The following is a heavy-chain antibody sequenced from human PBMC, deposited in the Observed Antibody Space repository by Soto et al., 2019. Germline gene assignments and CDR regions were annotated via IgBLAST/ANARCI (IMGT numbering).Heavy chain of an antibody. Sequence: GGSLRLSCAVSGFTFNKFSMNWVRQVLGKGLEWVSYISSSGSTIYYADSVKGRFTTSRDSAKNSLYLQMNSLRDEDTAVYYCARDHLSPLHYYGMDVWGQGTTVTVSS. J-gene: IGHJ6*02. CDR2: ISSSGSTI. CDR1: GFTFNKFS. V-gene: IGHV3-48*02. D-gene: IGHD3-16*02. CDR3: ARDHLSPLHYYGMDV.